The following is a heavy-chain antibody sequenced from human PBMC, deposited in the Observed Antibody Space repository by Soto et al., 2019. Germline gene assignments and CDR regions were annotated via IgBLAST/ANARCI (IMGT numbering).Heavy chain of an antibody. Sequence: QVQLVQSGAEVKKPGASVKVSCKASGYTFTSYGISWVQQAPGQGLEWMGWISAYNGNTNYAQKLQGRVTMTTDTARSTAYRELRSLRSDDTAVYYCARVQSGSHGGGGYYFDYWGQGTLVTVSS. CDR2: ISAYNGNT. CDR3: ARVQSGSHGGGGYYFDY. V-gene: IGHV1-18*01. J-gene: IGHJ4*02. CDR1: GYTFTSYG. D-gene: IGHD1-26*01.